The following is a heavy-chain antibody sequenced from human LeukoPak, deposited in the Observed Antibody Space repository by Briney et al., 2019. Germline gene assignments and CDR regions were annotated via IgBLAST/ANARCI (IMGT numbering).Heavy chain of an antibody. Sequence: VGSLRLSCAASGFTFSSYGMHWVRQAPGKGLEWVGFIRYDGSNKYYADSVKGRFTISRDKSKNTLYLQMKSVRAEDTAVYYCAKDPMIVVDHYAFDIWGQGTMVTVSS. J-gene: IGHJ3*02. V-gene: IGHV3-30*02. CDR2: IRYDGSNK. CDR3: AKDPMIVVDHYAFDI. CDR1: GFTFSSYG. D-gene: IGHD3-22*01.